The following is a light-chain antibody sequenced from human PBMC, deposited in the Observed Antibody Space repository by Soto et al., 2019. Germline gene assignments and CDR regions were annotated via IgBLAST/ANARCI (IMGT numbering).Light chain of an antibody. CDR3: QQSYSTPPYT. V-gene: IGKV1-39*01. CDR1: QYINNY. CDR2: AAY. J-gene: IGKJ2*01. Sequence: DIQMTPSPSSLSTSVGDRVTITCRASQYINNYLNWNQQKPGKAPQLLIFAAYNLQSAVPSRFSGSGSRTDVTLTISSLQPEDFAPYYCQQSYSTPPYTFGQGTKLYMK.